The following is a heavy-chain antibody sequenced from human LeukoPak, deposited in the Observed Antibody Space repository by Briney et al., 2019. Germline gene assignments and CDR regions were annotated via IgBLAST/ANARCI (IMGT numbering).Heavy chain of an antibody. CDR1: GFTFSSYS. CDR2: ISSSSSHI. CDR3: ASAPYYYYGMDV. Sequence: GGSLRLSCAASGFTFSSYSMNWVRQAPGKGLEWVSSISSSSSHIYYADSMKGRFTISRDNAKNSLYLQMNSLRAEDTAVYYCASAPYYYYGMDVWGQGTTVTVSS. V-gene: IGHV3-21*04. J-gene: IGHJ6*02.